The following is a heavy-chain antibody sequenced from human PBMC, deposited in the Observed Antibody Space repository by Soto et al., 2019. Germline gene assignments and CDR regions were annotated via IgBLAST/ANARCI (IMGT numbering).Heavy chain of an antibody. J-gene: IGHJ4*02. CDR2: ISGSGGTT. Sequence: GGSLRLSCAASGFTLSNYAMSWVRQAPGKGLEWVSAISGSGGTTYFADSVKGRFTISRDNSKNTLYLQMSSLRAEDTAVYYCAKDEDQTVTGLLDYWGQGTLVTVSS. V-gene: IGHV3-23*01. CDR1: GFTLSNYA. CDR3: AKDEDQTVTGLLDY. D-gene: IGHD6-19*01.